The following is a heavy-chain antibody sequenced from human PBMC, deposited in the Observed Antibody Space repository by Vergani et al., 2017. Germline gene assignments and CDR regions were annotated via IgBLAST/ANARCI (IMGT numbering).Heavy chain of an antibody. CDR2: IHTTGIT. CDR1: GGSTTSGGFY. J-gene: IGHJ4*02. V-gene: IGHV4-61*02. Sequence: QVQLQGSGPGLVKPSQTLSLTCSVSGGSTTSGGFYWSWIRQPAGKGLEWIGRIHTTGITKYNPSLESRVTMSVDTSNNQFSLRLSSVTAADTAVYYCARSRMGTTVFDFWGQGILVTVSS. D-gene: IGHD1-26*01. CDR3: ARSRMGTTVFDF.